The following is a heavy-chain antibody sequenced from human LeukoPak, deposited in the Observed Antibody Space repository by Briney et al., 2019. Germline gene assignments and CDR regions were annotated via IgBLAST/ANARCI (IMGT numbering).Heavy chain of an antibody. J-gene: IGHJ3*02. CDR2: ISSSGSTI. D-gene: IGHD3-3*01. CDR1: GFTFSSYE. V-gene: IGHV3-48*03. CDR3: ARDSKQRITIFGVDLDAFDI. Sequence: GGSLRLSCAASGFTFSSYEMNWVRQAPGKGLEWVSYISSSGSTIYYADSVKGRFTISRGNAKNSLYLQMNSLRAEDTAVYYCARDSKQRITIFGVDLDAFDIWGQGTMVTVSS.